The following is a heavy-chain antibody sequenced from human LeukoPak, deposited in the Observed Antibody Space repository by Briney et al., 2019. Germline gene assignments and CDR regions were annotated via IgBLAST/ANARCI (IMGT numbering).Heavy chain of an antibody. CDR2: ISSNSGTI. D-gene: IGHD6-13*01. CDR3: ARGIAADGRGF. Sequence: PGGSLRLSCAASGFVFGSYTMNWVRQAPGKGLEWISYISSNSGTIYYANSVKGRFTTSRDNAKNSLYLQMNSLRVEDTAVYYCARGIAADGRGFWGQGTLVTVSS. V-gene: IGHV3-48*01. J-gene: IGHJ4*02. CDR1: GFVFGSYT.